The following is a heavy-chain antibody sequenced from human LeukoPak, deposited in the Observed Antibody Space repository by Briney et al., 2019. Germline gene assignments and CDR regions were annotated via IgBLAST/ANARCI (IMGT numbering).Heavy chain of an antibody. CDR1: GFTFSSYA. CDR2: ISGIGGST. CDR3: AKVSARYIVVVPAARYFDY. J-gene: IGHJ4*02. Sequence: GGSLRLSCAASGFTFSSYAMSWVRQAPGKGLEWVSAISGIGGSTYYADSVKGRFTISRDNSKNTLYLQMNSLRAEDTAVYYCAKVSARYIVVVPAARYFDYWGQGTLVTVSS. V-gene: IGHV3-23*01. D-gene: IGHD2-2*01.